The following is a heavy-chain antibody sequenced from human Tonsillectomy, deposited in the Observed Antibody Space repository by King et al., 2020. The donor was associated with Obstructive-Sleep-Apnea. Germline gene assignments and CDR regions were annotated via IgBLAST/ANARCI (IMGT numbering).Heavy chain of an antibody. Sequence: VQLVESGGGVVQPGRSLRLSCAASGFTFSNYGMHWVRQAPGKGLEWVAFIRYAGSNKYYADSVKGRFTISRDNSKNMLYLQMNSLRAEDTAVYYCAKSGSVLFFDYWGQGTLVTVSS. V-gene: IGHV3-30*02. CDR1: GFTFSNYG. J-gene: IGHJ4*02. CDR3: AKSGSVLFFDY. D-gene: IGHD2-15*01. CDR2: IRYAGSNK.